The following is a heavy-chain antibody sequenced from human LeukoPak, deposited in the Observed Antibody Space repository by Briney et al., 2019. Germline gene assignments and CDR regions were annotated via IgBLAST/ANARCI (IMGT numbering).Heavy chain of an antibody. Sequence: PGGSLRLSCAASGFTFSSYAMHWVRQVPGKGLEWVAVISYDGSNKYYADSVKGRFTISRDNSKNTLYLQMNSLRAEDTAVYYCARERYGAFDYWGQGTLVTVPS. CDR2: ISYDGSNK. D-gene: IGHD4-17*01. CDR3: ARERYGAFDY. V-gene: IGHV3-30*04. J-gene: IGHJ4*02. CDR1: GFTFSSYA.